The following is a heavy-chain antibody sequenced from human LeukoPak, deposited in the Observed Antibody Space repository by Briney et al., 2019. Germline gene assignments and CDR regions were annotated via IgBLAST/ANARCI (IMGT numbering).Heavy chain of an antibody. CDR3: TRDYPIAVAGNFDY. Sequence: GGSLRLSCTASGFTFGDYAMSWVRQAPGKGPEWVGFIRSKAYGGTTEYAASVKGRFTISRDDSKSIAYLQMNSLKTEDTAVYYCTRDYPIAVAGNFDYWGQGTLVTVSS. CDR1: GFTFGDYA. CDR2: IRSKAYGGTT. V-gene: IGHV3-49*04. D-gene: IGHD6-19*01. J-gene: IGHJ4*02.